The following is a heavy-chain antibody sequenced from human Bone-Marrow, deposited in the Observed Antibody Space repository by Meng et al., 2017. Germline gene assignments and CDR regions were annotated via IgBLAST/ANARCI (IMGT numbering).Heavy chain of an antibody. D-gene: IGHD4-11*01. CDR1: GGSFSDSY. J-gene: IGHJ4*02. CDR3: ARGPTTMAHDFDY. V-gene: IGHV4-34*01. CDR2: INHSGST. Sequence: SETLSLTCVVSGGSFSDSYWSWIRQSPGKGLEWIGEINHSGSTNYNPSLESRATISVDTSQNNLSLKLSSVTAADSAVYYCARGPTTMAHDFDYWGQGTLVTVSS.